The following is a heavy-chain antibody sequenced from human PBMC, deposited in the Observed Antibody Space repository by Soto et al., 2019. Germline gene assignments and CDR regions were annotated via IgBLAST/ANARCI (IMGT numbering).Heavy chain of an antibody. D-gene: IGHD2-2*01. CDR3: ASDMSTT. CDR2: MNPNTGHT. Sequence: QVQLVQSGAEVKKPGASVKVSCKASGYTFTSHDINWMRQATGQGLEWMGWMNPNTGHTNYAQKFQGRVTMTRDTSISTAYLELTNQRSEDTGRYYCASDMSTTWGQGTLGTVS. J-gene: IGHJ5*02. V-gene: IGHV1-8*01. CDR1: GYTFTSHD.